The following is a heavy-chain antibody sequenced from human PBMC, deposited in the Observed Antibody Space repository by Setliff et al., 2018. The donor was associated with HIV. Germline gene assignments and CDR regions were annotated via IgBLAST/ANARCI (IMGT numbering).Heavy chain of an antibody. CDR3: AKLLYAELWPLDIDH. J-gene: IGHJ4*02. D-gene: IGHD2-2*02. Sequence: LSLTCAVYGGSFSGYYWSWIRQAPGKGLEWVAVIWYDGSNKYYADSVKGRFTISRDNAKNSLYLQMNSLRADDTAIYYCAKLLYAELWPLDIDHWGQGRLVTVS. CDR2: IWYDGSNK. V-gene: IGHV3-33*03. CDR1: GGSFSGYY.